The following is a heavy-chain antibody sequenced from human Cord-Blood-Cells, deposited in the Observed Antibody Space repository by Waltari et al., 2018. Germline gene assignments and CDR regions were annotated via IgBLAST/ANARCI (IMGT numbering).Heavy chain of an antibody. D-gene: IGHD3-22*01. Sequence: QVQLVQSGAAVDEPGSSVTVSCKASGGTFSSYANSWVRQGPVHGSEWMGGIIRIFGTANYAQKFRGRVTITADESTSTAYMDLSSLRSEDTAVYYCATDPYYYDSSGYYRSEYFQHWGQGTLVTVSS. CDR3: ATDPYYYDSSGYYRSEYFQH. CDR1: GGTFSSYA. V-gene: IGHV1-69*01. CDR2: IIRIFGTA. J-gene: IGHJ1*01.